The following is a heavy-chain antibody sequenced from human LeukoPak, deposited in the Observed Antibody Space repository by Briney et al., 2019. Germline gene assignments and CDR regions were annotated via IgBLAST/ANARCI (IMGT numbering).Heavy chain of an antibody. CDR2: IYTSGST. V-gene: IGHV4-4*07. CDR1: GASISSYY. D-gene: IGHD2-21*01. Sequence: SETLSLTCTVSGASISSYYWSWIRQPAGKGLEWIGRIYTSGSTTYNPSLKSRVTMSVDTSRNQFSLKLTSVTAADTAVYYCARGYYLSGWGQGTMVTVSS. CDR3: ARGYYLSG. J-gene: IGHJ3*01.